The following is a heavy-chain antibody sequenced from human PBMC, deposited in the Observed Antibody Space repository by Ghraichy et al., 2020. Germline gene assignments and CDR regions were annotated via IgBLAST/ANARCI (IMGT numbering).Heavy chain of an antibody. CDR2: MNPNSGNT. CDR1: GYTFTSYD. CDR3: ARGRREVVGGEFDY. V-gene: IGHV1-8*01. Sequence: ASVKVSCKASGYTFTSYDINWVRQATGQGLEWMGWMNPNSGNTGYAQKFQGRVTMTRNTSISTAYMELSSLRSEDTAVYYCARGRREVVGGEFDYWGQGTLVTVSS. J-gene: IGHJ4*02. D-gene: IGHD2-15*01.